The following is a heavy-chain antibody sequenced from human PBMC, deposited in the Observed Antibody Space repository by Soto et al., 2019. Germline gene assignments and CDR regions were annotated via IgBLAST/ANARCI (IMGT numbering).Heavy chain of an antibody. V-gene: IGHV5-51*01. CDR3: ARHEQLHENGYSWDYYYYVMDV. D-gene: IGHD5-18*01. CDR2: IYPGDSDT. J-gene: IGHJ6*02. Sequence: PGESKQIPSKGSGYSITNHWIGRVRQIHGKGLEWMGIIYPGDSDTRYSPSFQGQVTISADKSISTAYLQWSSLKASDTAMYYCARHEQLHENGYSWDYYYYVMDVWGQGTTVTGSS. CDR1: GYSITNHW.